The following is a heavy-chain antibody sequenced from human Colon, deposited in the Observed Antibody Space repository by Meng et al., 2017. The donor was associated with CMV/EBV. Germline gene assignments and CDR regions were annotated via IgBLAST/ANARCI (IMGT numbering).Heavy chain of an antibody. V-gene: IGHV4-34*01. CDR1: GGSFSGYY. CDR3: ARNIVVVPAASLYYYYGMDV. Sequence: SDTLSLTGAVYGGSFSGYYWSWFRQPPGKGLEGSGEINHSGSTNYNPSLKSRVTISVDTSKNQFSLKLSSVTAADTAVYYCARNIVVVPAASLYYYYGMDVWGQGTTVTVSS. CDR2: INHSGST. D-gene: IGHD2-2*01. J-gene: IGHJ6*02.